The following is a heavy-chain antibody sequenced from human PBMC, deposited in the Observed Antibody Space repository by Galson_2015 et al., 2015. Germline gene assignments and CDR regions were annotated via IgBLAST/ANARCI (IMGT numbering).Heavy chain of an antibody. V-gene: IGHV5-51*01. J-gene: IGHJ5*02. Sequence: QSGAEVKKPGESLKISCKGSGYDFSKYWIGWVRQLPGKGLEWMGIIYPGDSDTRYSPSFQGQFTMSADKSISTAYLQWRSLKASGTAMYYCARLMVQGGSCDGCDWFDPWGQGTLVTVSS. D-gene: IGHD3-10*01. CDR2: IYPGDSDT. CDR1: GYDFSKYW. CDR3: ARLMVQGGSCDGCDWFDP.